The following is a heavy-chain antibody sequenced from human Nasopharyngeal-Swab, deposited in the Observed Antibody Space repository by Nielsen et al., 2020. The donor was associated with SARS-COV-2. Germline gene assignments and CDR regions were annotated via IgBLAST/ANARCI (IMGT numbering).Heavy chain of an antibody. V-gene: IGHV4-59*01. J-gene: IGHJ4*02. CDR2: IYYSGST. CDR3: ARDTRRGGVDY. D-gene: IGHD2-15*01. CDR1: GGSISSYY. Sequence: LRLSCTVSGGSISSYYWTWIRQPPGKGLEWIGYIYYSGSTNYNPSLKSRVTISVDTSKNQFSLRLSSLTAADTAVYYCARDTRRGGVDYWGQGTLVTVSS.